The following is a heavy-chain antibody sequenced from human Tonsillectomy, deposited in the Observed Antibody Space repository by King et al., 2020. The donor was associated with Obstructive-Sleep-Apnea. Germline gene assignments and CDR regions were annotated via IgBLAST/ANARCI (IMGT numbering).Heavy chain of an antibody. D-gene: IGHD5-12*01. CDR3: ARHRGVEDYGGYGDYFDY. V-gene: IGHV4-59*08. CDR1: GGSIRNYY. CDR2: LYYSGNP. Sequence: QLQESGPGLVKPSETLSLTCTVSGGSIRNYYWSWIRQPPGKGLEWIGYLYYSGNPNFNPSLKSRVTISADTSKIQFSLRRSPVTAAEPAVYYCARHRGVEDYGGYGDYFDYWGQGTLVTVSS. J-gene: IGHJ4*02.